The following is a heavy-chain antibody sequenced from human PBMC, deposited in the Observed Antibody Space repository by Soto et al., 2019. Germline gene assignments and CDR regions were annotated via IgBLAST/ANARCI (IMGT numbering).Heavy chain of an antibody. CDR2: TYYRSRWFT. D-gene: IGHD4-17*01. CDR3: ARLFYGDYFEDAFDI. CDR1: GDSVSSNRAA. V-gene: IGHV6-1*01. J-gene: IGHJ3*02. Sequence: PSQTLSLTCAISGDSVSSNRAAWGWIRQSPSGGLEWLGRTYYRSRWFTDYAESVKSRISIKPDTYKNQLSLQLNSVTPDDTAVYYCARLFYGDYFEDAFDIWGQGTMVTVSS.